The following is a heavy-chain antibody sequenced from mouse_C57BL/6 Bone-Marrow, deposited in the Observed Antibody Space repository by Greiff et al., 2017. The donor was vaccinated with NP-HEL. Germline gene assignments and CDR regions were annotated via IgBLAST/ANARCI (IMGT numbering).Heavy chain of an antibody. D-gene: IGHD1-1*01. V-gene: IGHV1-50*01. J-gene: IGHJ2*01. Sequence: QVQLQQPGAELVKPGASVKLSCKASGYTFTSYWMQWVKQRPGQGLEWIGEIDPSDSYTNHNQKFKGKATLTVDTSSSTAYMQLSSLTSEDSAVYYCARLSSARYFDYWGQGTTLTVSS. CDR2: IDPSDSYT. CDR3: ARLSSARYFDY. CDR1: GYTFTSYW.